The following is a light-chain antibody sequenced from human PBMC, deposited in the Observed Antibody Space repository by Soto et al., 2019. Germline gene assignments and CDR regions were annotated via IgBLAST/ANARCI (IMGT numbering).Light chain of an antibody. CDR1: QSISSW. CDR3: QQYHSYPFT. V-gene: IGKV1-5*03. CDR2: KAS. Sequence: DIQMTQSPSTLSASVGDRVTISFRASQSISSWLAWYQQTPGKAPKLLIHKASSLQSGVPSRFSGSGSGTEFTLTVSSLQPDDFATYYCQQYHSYPFTFGGGTKVDIK. J-gene: IGKJ4*01.